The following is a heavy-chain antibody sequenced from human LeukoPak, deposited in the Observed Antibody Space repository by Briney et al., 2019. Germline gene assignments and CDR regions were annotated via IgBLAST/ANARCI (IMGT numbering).Heavy chain of an antibody. CDR1: SGSIGSSSNY. CDR2: VYYSGST. CDR3: AFGDYYGSGRNGNWFDP. D-gene: IGHD3-10*01. J-gene: IGHJ5*02. Sequence: SETLSLTCTVSSGSIGSSSNYWGWIRQAPGKGLEWIGNVYYSGSTFYNPSLKSRVTISVDTSKNQFSLKLSSVTAADTAVYYCAFGDYYGSGRNGNWFDPWGQGTLVTVSP. V-gene: IGHV4-39*07.